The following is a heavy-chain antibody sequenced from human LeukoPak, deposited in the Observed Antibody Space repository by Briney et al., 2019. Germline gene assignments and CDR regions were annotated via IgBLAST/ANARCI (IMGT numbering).Heavy chain of an antibody. J-gene: IGHJ4*02. CDR2: ISSSSSTI. V-gene: IGHV3-48*02. CDR3: ARVEHGSGSYAPSFDY. D-gene: IGHD3-10*01. Sequence: PGGSLRLSCAASGFIFTDYWMNWVRQAPGKGLEWVSYISSSSSTIYYADSVKGRFTISRDNAKNSLYLQMNSLRDEDTAVYYCARVEHGSGSYAPSFDYWGQGTLVTVSS. CDR1: GFIFTDYW.